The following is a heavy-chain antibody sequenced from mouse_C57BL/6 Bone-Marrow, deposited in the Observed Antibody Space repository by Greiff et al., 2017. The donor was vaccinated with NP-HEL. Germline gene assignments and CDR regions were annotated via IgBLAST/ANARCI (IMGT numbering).Heavy chain of an antibody. V-gene: IGHV6-6*01. CDR1: GFTFSDAW. D-gene: IGHD1-1*01. Sequence: EVKLVESGGGLVQPGGSMKLSCAASGFTFSDAWMDWVRQSPEKGLEWVAEIRNKANNHATYYAESVKGRFTISRDDSKSSVYLQMNSLRAEDTGIYYCTGYGSSYWYFDVWGTGTTVTVSS. CDR2: IRNKANNHAT. CDR3: TGYGSSYWYFDV. J-gene: IGHJ1*03.